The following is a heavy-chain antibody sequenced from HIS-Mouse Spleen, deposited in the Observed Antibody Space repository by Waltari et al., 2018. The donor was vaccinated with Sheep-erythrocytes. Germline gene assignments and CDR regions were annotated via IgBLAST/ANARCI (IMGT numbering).Heavy chain of an antibody. D-gene: IGHD1-26*01. CDR2: ISSSSSYI. V-gene: IGHV3-21*01. CDR1: GFTFSSYS. J-gene: IGHJ4*02. Sequence: EVQLVESGGGLVKPGGSLRLLCAASGFTFSSYSINRGRQAPGKGLEWVSSISSSSSYIYYADSVKGRFTISRDNAKNSLYLQMNSLRAEDTAVYYCARVASGATFDYWGQGTLVTVSS. CDR3: ARVASGATFDY.